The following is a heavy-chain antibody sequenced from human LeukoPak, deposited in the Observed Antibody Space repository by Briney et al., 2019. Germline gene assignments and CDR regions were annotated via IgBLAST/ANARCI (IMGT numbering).Heavy chain of an antibody. Sequence: ASVKVSCKASGYTFTSYYMHWVRQAPGQGLEWMGIINPSGGSTSYAQKFQGRVTMTRDTSTSTVYMELSSLRSEDTAVYYCARDIAAAAYLSYYYYYYMDVWGKGTTVTVSS. CDR3: ARDIAAAAYLSYYYYYYMDV. CDR2: INPSGGST. D-gene: IGHD6-13*01. J-gene: IGHJ6*03. V-gene: IGHV1-46*01. CDR1: GYTFTSYY.